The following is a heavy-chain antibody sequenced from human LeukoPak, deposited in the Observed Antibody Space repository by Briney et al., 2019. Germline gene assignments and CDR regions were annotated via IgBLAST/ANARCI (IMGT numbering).Heavy chain of an antibody. CDR1: GYTFARHS. CDR3: ASEAGGPFY. J-gene: IGHJ4*02. D-gene: IGHD3-16*01. CDR2: MNPNSGNT. Sequence: ASVKVSFKAAGYTFARHSITWVRQATGQGLEWMGWMNPNSGNTGYAQKFQGRGTMTRNTSISTAYMELSSLSSEDTALSYCASEAGGPFYWGQGALVTVSS. V-gene: IGHV1-8*01.